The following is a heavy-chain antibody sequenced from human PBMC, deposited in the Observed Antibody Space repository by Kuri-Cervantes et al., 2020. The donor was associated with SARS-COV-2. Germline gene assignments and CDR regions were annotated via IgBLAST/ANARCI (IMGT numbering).Heavy chain of an antibody. D-gene: IGHD2-15*01. CDR2: IYYSGST. CDR3: ARVYCSGGSCYFDY. CDR1: GGSVSSGSYY. V-gene: IGHV4-61*01. Sequence: SETLSLTCTVSGGSVSSGSYYWSWIRQPPGKGLEWIGYIYYSGSTSYNPPLKSRVTISVDTSKNQFSLKLSSVTAADTAVYYCARVYCSGGSCYFDYWGQGTLVTVSS. J-gene: IGHJ4*02.